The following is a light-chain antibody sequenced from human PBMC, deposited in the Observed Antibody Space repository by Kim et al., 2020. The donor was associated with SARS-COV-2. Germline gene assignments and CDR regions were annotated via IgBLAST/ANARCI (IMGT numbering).Light chain of an antibody. CDR2: DAT. J-gene: IGKJ3*01. Sequence: HLTQSPSSLSASVGDRVTITCRASQGISTYLAWYQQKPGKAPNLLIYDATTLQSGVPSRFSGGGSGTDFTLTISSLQPEDFATYYCQQLNSFPPVFGPGTKVDIK. CDR1: QGISTY. V-gene: IGKV1-9*01. CDR3: QQLNSFPPV.